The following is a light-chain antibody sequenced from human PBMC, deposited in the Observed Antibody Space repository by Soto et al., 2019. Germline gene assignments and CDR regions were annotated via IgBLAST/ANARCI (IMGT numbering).Light chain of an antibody. J-gene: IGKJ1*01. Sequence: EIVLTQSPGTLSLSPGERATLSCRASQSVSSNYLAWYQQKPGQAPRFLIYGASSRASGIPDRFSGSGSGTDFTLTISRLEPEDFAVYYCHLHGSLPPGTVGQGTKVEIK. V-gene: IGKV3-20*01. CDR3: HLHGSLPPGT. CDR1: QSVSSNY. CDR2: GAS.